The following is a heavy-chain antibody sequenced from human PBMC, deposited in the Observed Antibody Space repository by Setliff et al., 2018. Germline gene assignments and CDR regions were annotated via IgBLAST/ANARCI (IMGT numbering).Heavy chain of an antibody. CDR2: FYHSGST. CDR1: GGSISSYY. D-gene: IGHD6-19*01. V-gene: IGHV4-4*08. Sequence: PSETLSLTCNVSGGSISSYYWTWIRQPPGKGLEWIGYFYHSGSTNYNPSLKSRVTISVDTSKNQFSLKLDSVIVADTAVYYCASNPFNSGPPYYFDYWGQGTLVTVSS. CDR3: ASNPFNSGPPYYFDY. J-gene: IGHJ4*02.